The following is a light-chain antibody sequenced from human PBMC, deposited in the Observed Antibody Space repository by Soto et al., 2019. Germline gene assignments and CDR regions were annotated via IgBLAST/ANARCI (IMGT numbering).Light chain of an antibody. CDR2: AAS. Sequence: DIQMTQSPSSLSASVGDRVTITCRASQSISSYLNWYQQKPGQAPKLLIYAASSLQSVVPSRFSGSGSGTDFTLTISSLQPEDFATYYCQQSYSTPRAFGPGTKVDIK. J-gene: IGKJ3*01. CDR3: QQSYSTPRA. V-gene: IGKV1-39*01. CDR1: QSISSY.